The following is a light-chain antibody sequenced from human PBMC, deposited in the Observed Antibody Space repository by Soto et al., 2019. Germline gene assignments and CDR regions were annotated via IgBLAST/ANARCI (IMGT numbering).Light chain of an antibody. CDR1: SSNIESNY. J-gene: IGLJ2*01. Sequence: QSVLTQPPSASGTPGQRVTISCSGSSSNIESNYVYWYQQPPGTAPRLLIYRNNQRPSGVPDRFSGSKSGTSASLAISALRSEDEADYYCTVWDDSLRGRLFGGGTKLTVL. CDR3: TVWDDSLRGRL. V-gene: IGLV1-47*01. CDR2: RNN.